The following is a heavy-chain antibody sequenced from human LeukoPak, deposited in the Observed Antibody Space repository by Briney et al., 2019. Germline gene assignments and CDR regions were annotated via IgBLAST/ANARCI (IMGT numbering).Heavy chain of an antibody. V-gene: IGHV4-39*01. J-gene: IGHJ4*02. CDR1: GGSISSSSYY. D-gene: IGHD3-16*02. Sequence: SETLSLTCTVSGGSISSSSYYWGWIRQPPGKGLEWIGSIYYSGSTYYNPSLKSRVTISVDTSKNQFSLKLSSVTAADTAVYYCARGRVGGIPPSADWGQGTLVTVSS. CDR2: IYYSGST. CDR3: ARGRVGGIPPSAD.